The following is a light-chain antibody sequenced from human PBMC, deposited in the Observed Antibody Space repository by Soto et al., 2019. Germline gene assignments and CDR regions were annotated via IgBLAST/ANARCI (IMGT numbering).Light chain of an antibody. V-gene: IGKV3-15*01. J-gene: IGKJ4*01. CDR3: QQANSFPLT. CDR1: QSVSSK. CDR2: GAS. Sequence: EIVMTQSPATLSVSPGEGATLSCRASQSVSSKLAWYQQKPGQAPRLLIYGASTRATGIPARFSGSGSGTEFTLTISSLQPEDFATYYCQQANSFPLTFGGGTKVDIK.